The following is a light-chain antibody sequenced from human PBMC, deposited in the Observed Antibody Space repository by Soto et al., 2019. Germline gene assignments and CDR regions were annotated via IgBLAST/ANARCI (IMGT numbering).Light chain of an antibody. V-gene: IGLV2-8*01. J-gene: IGLJ3*02. Sequence: QSALTQPPSASGSPGQSVTISCTGTSSDVGAYNYVSWYQQHAGKAPKLGIYEVTKRPSGVPDRFSGSKSANTASLTVSGLQAEDEADYYCSSFASSSTWVFGGGTKLTVL. CDR3: SSFASSSTWV. CDR1: SSDVGAYNY. CDR2: EVT.